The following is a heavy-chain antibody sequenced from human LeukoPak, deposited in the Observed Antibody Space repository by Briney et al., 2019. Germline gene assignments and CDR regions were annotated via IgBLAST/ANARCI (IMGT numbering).Heavy chain of an antibody. CDR3: ARHEYSGSYYGLSWFDP. V-gene: IGHV4-39*01. CDR1: GGSISSSGYY. D-gene: IGHD1-26*01. Sequence: SETLSLTCTVSGGSISSSGYYWGWIRQPPGKGLEWIASIYYSGSTDYNPSPKIRVTISVDTSKNQLSLKLSSLTAADTAVYYCARHEYSGSYYGLSWFDPWGQGTLVTVSS. CDR2: IYYSGST. J-gene: IGHJ5*02.